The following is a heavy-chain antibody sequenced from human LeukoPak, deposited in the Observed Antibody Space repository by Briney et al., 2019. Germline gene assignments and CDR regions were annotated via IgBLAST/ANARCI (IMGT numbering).Heavy chain of an antibody. D-gene: IGHD5-24*01. V-gene: IGHV4-4*07. J-gene: IGHJ4*02. Sequence: SETLFLTCTVSGGSTTDYFWSWIRQPAGKGLEWIGRIYSSGSTNYNASLKSRVTMSVDTSKNQFSLKLSSVTAADTAVYYCAREVSARDGSLGRPFDYWGQGTLVTVSS. CDR1: GGSTTDYF. CDR3: AREVSARDGSLGRPFDY. CDR2: IYSSGST.